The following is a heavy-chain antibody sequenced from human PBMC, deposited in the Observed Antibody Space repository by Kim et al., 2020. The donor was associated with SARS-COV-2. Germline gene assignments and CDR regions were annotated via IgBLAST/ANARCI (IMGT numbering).Heavy chain of an antibody. V-gene: IGHV1-18*01. CDR3: ARDHRGSGLFDY. Sequence: ASVKVSCKASGYTFSKYAVSWVRQAPGQGLEWMGWISAYNGDRNYAQKLQGRVTMTTDTYTSTAYMELRSLRSDDTDVYYCARDHRGSGLFDYWGQGTLVIVSS. CDR2: ISAYNGDR. CDR1: GYTFSKYA. D-gene: IGHD3-10*01. J-gene: IGHJ4*02.